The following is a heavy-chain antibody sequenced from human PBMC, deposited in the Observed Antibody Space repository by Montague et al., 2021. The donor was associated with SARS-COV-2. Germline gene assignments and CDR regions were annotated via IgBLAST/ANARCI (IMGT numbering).Heavy chain of an antibody. CDR2: IYYSGST. CDR1: GGSVGSSHYY. Sequence: SETLSLTCTVSGGSVGSSHYYWAWIRQPPGKGLEWIGTIYYSGSTYYNPSPRIRVTIDVDASTNQFSRKLHSVTAADTAVYFCARGLYNWNYEHWFDTWGQGTLVTVSS. D-gene: IGHD1-7*01. J-gene: IGHJ5*02. V-gene: IGHV4-39*01. CDR3: ARGLYNWNYEHWFDT.